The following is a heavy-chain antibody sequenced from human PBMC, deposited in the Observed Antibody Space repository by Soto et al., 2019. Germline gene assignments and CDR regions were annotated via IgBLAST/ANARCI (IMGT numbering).Heavy chain of an antibody. V-gene: IGHV1-18*01. Sequence: GASVKVSCKTSGYTFTSYGISWVRQAPGQGLEWMGWITTDKGKTTYAQKFQGRVTMTTDTSTSTAYMELRSLRSDDTAVYYCANRSPAFDYWGQGTMGTVSS. CDR3: ANRSPAFDY. J-gene: IGHJ4*02. CDR1: GYTFTSYG. CDR2: ITTDKGKT.